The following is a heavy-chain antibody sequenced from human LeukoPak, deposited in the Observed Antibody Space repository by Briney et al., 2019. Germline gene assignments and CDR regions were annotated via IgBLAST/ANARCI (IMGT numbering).Heavy chain of an antibody. CDR1: GFTFSSYS. V-gene: IGHV3-21*01. CDR2: ISSGSTYM. Sequence: GGALRLSCAASGFTFSSYSMNWVRQAPGRGLEWVSSISSGSTYMYYADSVKGRFTISRDNAQNSMYLQMNSLRAEDTAVYYCGRVGGRSKAAKGDAFDIWGQGTMVTVSS. J-gene: IGHJ3*02. D-gene: IGHD6-6*01. CDR3: GRVGGRSKAAKGDAFDI.